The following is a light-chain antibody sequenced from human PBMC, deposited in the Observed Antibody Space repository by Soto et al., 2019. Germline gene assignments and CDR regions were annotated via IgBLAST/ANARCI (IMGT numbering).Light chain of an antibody. Sequence: QSALTQPASVSGSPGQSITISCTGTSSDIGAFTFFSWYQQHPGKVPKLMIFDVNRRPSGVSDRFSGSKSCNTASLTISGLQAEDEGDYYCSSYTTSSTHVFGSGTKVTVL. V-gene: IGLV2-14*03. CDR2: DVN. J-gene: IGLJ1*01. CDR1: SSDIGAFTF. CDR3: SSYTTSSTHV.